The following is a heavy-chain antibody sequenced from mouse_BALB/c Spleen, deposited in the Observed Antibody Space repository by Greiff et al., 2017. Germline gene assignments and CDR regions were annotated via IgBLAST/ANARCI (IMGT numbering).Heavy chain of an antibody. CDR1: GFTFSSYG. Sequence: DVKLVESGGDLVKPGGSLKLSCAASGFTFSSYGMSWVRQTPDKRLEWVATISSGGSYTYYPDSVKGRFTISRDNAKNTLYLQMSSLKSEDTAMYYCASSYNYAMDYWGQGTSVTVSS. CDR2: ISSGGSYT. J-gene: IGHJ4*01. CDR3: ASSYNYAMDY. V-gene: IGHV5-6*02. D-gene: IGHD1-1*01.